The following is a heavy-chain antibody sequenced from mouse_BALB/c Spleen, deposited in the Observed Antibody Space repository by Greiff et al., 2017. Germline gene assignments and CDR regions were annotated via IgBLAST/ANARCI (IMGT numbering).Heavy chain of an antibody. D-gene: IGHD1-1*01. CDR1: GFAFSSYD. J-gene: IGHJ2*01. CDR3: TRSSFITTVVAGDYFDY. V-gene: IGHV5-12-1*01. CDR2: ISSGGGST. Sequence: EVQLQESGGGLVKPGGSLKLSCAASGFAFSSYDMSWVRQTPEKRLEWVAYISSGGGSTYYPDTVKGRFTISRDNAKNTLYLQMSSLKSEDTAMYYCTRSSFITTVVAGDYFDYWGQGTTLTVSS.